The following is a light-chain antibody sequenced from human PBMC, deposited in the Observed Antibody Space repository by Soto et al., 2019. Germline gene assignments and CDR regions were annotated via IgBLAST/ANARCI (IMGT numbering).Light chain of an antibody. CDR2: AAS. CDR3: QQRSNWPPWT. V-gene: IGKV1-9*01. CDR1: QGISSY. Sequence: IQLTQSPSSLSAYVGDIVTITCRASQGISSYLAWYQQKPGKAPKLLIYAASTLQSGVPSRFSGSGSGTDFTLTISSLQPEDFAVYYCQQRSNWPPWTFGQGTKVDIK. J-gene: IGKJ1*01.